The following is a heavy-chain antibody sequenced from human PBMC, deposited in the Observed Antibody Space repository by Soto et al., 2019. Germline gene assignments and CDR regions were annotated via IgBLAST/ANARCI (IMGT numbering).Heavy chain of an antibody. Sequence: ASVKVSCKASGYTFTSYDIYWVRQATGQGLEWMGWMNPSTGNSGYAQKFQGRVTMTSDTSISTAHMELSSLRSEDTAVYYCARRAETNGWNGFGADKYYFDFWGQGTLVTVSS. CDR1: GYTFTSYD. CDR3: ARRAETNGWNGFGADKYYFDF. D-gene: IGHD1-1*01. CDR2: MNPSTGNS. J-gene: IGHJ4*02. V-gene: IGHV1-8*01.